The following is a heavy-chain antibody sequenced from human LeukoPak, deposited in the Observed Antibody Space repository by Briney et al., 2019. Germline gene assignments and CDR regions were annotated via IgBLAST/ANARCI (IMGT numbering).Heavy chain of an antibody. J-gene: IGHJ6*02. CDR3: ARDYALYYGMDV. V-gene: IGHV4-30-4*01. D-gene: IGHD3-16*01. CDR2: IYYSGST. Sequence: SETLSLTCTVSGGSVSSGSYYWSWIRQPPGKGLEWIGYIYYSGSTYYNPSLKSRVTISVDTSKNQFSLKLSSVTAADTAVYYCARDYALYYGMDVWGQGTTVTVSS. CDR1: GGSVSSGSYY.